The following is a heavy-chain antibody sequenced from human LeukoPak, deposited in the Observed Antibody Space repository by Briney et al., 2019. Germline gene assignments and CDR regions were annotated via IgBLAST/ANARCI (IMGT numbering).Heavy chain of an antibody. CDR1: GFTLSSNP. J-gene: IGHJ4*01. CDR3: AKGGISTSGLDY. Sequence: GGPLRLSCVASGFTLSSNPMTWVRQAPGKGLEWVSSIGDSNSDTYYADSVKARFSISKDSSRNTLYLQMNSLRAEDTAVYFCAKGGISTSGLDYWGQGALVTVSS. CDR2: IGDSNSDT. V-gene: IGHV3-23*01. D-gene: IGHD6-13*01.